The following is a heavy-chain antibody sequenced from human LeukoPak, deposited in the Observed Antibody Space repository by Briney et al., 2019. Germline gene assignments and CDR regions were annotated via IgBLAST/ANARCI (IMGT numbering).Heavy chain of an antibody. J-gene: IGHJ5*02. V-gene: IGHV4-30-4*08. Sequence: SQTLSLTCTVSGGSISSGDYYWSWIRQPPGKGLEWIGYIYYSGSTYYYNPSLKSRVTISVDTSKNHFSLKMSSVTAADTAVYYCARADTTSSPNNWFDPWGQGTLVTVSS. CDR2: IYYSGSTY. CDR3: ARADTTSSPNNWFDP. CDR1: GGSISSGDYY. D-gene: IGHD5-18*01.